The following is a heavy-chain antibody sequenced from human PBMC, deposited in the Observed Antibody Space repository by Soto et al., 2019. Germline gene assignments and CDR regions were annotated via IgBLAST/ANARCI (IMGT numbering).Heavy chain of an antibody. CDR3: ARVTVVVVAATLSDAFDI. CDR1: GFTFSDYY. J-gene: IGHJ3*02. Sequence: QVQLVESGGGLVKPGWSLRLSCAASGFTFSDYYMSWIRQAPGKGLEWVSYISSSGSTIYYADSVKGRFTISRDNAKNSLYLQMNSLRAEDTAVYYCARVTVVVVAATLSDAFDIWGQGTMVTVSS. CDR2: ISSSGSTI. V-gene: IGHV3-11*01. D-gene: IGHD2-15*01.